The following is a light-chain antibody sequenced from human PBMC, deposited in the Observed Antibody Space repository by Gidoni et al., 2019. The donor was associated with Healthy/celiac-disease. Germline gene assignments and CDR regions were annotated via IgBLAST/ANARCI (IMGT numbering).Light chain of an antibody. CDR2: AAS. V-gene: IGKV1-39*01. J-gene: IGKJ1*01. Sequence: DIQITQSPSSLSASVGDRVTITCRASQSISSYLNWYQQKPGKAPKLLIYAASSLQSGVPSRFSGSGSGTDFTLTISSLQPEDFATYYCQQSYSTAVGTFGQGTKVEIK. CDR3: QQSYSTAVGT. CDR1: QSISSY.